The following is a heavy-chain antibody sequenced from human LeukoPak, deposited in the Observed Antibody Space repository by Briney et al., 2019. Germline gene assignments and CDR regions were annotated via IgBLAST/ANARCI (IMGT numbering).Heavy chain of an antibody. CDR3: ARDGGSYGSGSYPY. Sequence: ASVKVSCKASGYSFITYAIHWVRQAPGQRLEWMGWIRAGDGNTKYSHNFEARVTITRDTSASTAYMELSSLRSEDTAVYYCARDGGSYGSGSYPYWGQGTLVAVSS. D-gene: IGHD3-10*01. V-gene: IGHV1-3*01. J-gene: IGHJ4*02. CDR2: IRAGDGNT. CDR1: GYSFITYA.